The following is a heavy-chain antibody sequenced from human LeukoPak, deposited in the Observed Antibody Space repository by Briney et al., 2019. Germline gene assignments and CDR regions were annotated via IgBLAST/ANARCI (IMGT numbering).Heavy chain of an antibody. V-gene: IGHV4-4*07. CDR1: GGSISSYY. J-gene: IGHJ6*03. Sequence: SETLSLTCTVSGGSISSYYWSWIRQPAGKGLEWIGRIYTSGSTNYNPSLKSRVTMSVDTSKNQFSLKLSSVTAADTAVYYCARSRVVVPAPRTGYYYYMDVWGKGTTVTVSS. CDR3: ARSRVVVPAPRTGYYYYMDV. CDR2: IYTSGST. D-gene: IGHD2-2*01.